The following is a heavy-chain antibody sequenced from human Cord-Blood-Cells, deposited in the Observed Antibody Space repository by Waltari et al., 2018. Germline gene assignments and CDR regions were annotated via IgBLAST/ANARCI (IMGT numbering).Heavy chain of an antibody. J-gene: IGHJ4*02. D-gene: IGHD5-12*01. Sequence: VQLVQSGGEVKKPGASVKVSCKVAGYPLTELSMPWVRPAPGKGLEWMGGFDPEDGETIYAQKFKGRVTMTEDTATDTAYMELSSLRSEDTAVYYCATVGNRAALRFPDYWGQGTLVTVSS. CDR1: GYPLTELS. V-gene: IGHV1-24*01. CDR3: ATVGNRAALRFPDY. CDR2: FDPEDGET.